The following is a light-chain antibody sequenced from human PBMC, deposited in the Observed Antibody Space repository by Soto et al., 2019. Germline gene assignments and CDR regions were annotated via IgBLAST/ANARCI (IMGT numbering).Light chain of an antibody. V-gene: IGKV1-27*01. J-gene: IGKJ1*01. Sequence: DIQMTQSPSFLSASVGDRVTITCRASQGILDYVAWFQQKPGKAPNLLIYAASTLQSGVPSRFSGSGSGTDFTLTISSLQPEDVATYYCQKYDTAPQTFGQGTKVEIE. CDR1: QGILDY. CDR3: QKYDTAPQT. CDR2: AAS.